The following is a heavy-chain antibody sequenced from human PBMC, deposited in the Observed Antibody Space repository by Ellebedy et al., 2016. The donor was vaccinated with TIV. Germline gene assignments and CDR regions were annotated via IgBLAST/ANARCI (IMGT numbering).Heavy chain of an antibody. J-gene: IGHJ3*02. CDR1: GGSISNYY. Sequence: MPSETLSLTCNASGGSISNYYWNWIRQPPGKGLEWIGYIQYSGSTSYNPALRSRLTISADTSKNQFSLRLSSVSAADTAVYYCARRYSSAWYLAFDIWGQGTMVTVSS. CDR2: IQYSGST. V-gene: IGHV4-59*01. CDR3: ARRYSSAWYLAFDI. D-gene: IGHD6-19*01.